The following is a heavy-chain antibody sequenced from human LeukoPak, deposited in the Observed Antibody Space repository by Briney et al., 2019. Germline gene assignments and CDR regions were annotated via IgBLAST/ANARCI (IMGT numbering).Heavy chain of an antibody. CDR3: AREGVRSSSWKAYFDY. Sequence: PGGSLRLSCAASGFSFSNYWMSWVRQAPGKGLEWVSAISGSGRSTYYADSVKGRFTISSDNSKTTLYLQMNSLRAEDTAVYYCAREGVRSSSWKAYFDYWGQGTLVTVSS. D-gene: IGHD6-13*01. CDR2: ISGSGRST. J-gene: IGHJ4*02. V-gene: IGHV3-23*01. CDR1: GFSFSNYW.